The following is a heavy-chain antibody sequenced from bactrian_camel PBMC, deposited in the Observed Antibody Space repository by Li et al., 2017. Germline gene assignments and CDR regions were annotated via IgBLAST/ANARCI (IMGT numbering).Heavy chain of an antibody. D-gene: IGHD2*01. CDR2: IYTGGGST. V-gene: IGHV3S1*01. CDR1: GNTGTTYC. J-gene: IGHJ6*01. Sequence: HVQLVESGGRSVRAGGTLTLSCVLSGNTGTTYCMAWFRQVPGKEREAVAAIYTGGGSTFYVDSVKGRFTISQDNAKNTVYLQMNSLKPEDTAMYYCAARGPYCYTKLSVRDFTYWGQGTQVTVS. CDR3: AARGPYCYTKLSVRDFTY.